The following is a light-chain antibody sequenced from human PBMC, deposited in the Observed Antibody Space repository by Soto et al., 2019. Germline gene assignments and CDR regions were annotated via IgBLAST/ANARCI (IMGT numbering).Light chain of an antibody. Sequence: QAVVTQEPSLTVSPGGTVTLTCGSSTGAVTSGHYPYWFQQKPGQAPRTLIYDTSNKHSWTPARFSGSLLGGKAALTLSGAQAEDEAEYYCLLSYSGARPYYVFGTGTKVTVL. V-gene: IGLV7-46*01. CDR2: DTS. CDR3: LLSYSGARPYYV. J-gene: IGLJ1*01. CDR1: TGAVTSGHY.